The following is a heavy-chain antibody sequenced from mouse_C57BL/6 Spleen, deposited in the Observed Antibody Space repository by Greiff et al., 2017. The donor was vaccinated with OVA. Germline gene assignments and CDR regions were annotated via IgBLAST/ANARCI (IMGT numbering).Heavy chain of an antibody. D-gene: IGHD1-1*01. CDR3: ARGYYYGSSYDY. CDR2: IDPSDSST. CDR1: GYTFTSYW. V-gene: IGHV1-69*01. J-gene: IGHJ2*01. Sequence: QVQLQQPGAELVMPGASVKLSCKASGYTFTSYWMHWVKQRPGQGLEWIGEIDPSDSSTNYNQKFTGQSTLTVDKSSSTAYMQLSSLTSEDSAVYYCARGYYYGSSYDYWGQGTTLTVSS.